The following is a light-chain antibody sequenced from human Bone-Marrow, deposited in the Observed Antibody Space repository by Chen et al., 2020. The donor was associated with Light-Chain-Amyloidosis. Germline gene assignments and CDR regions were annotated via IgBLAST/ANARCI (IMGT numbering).Light chain of an antibody. J-gene: IGLJ2*01. CDR1: DLPTKY. V-gene: IGLV3-25*03. CDR3: QSADSSGTYEVI. CDR2: RDT. Sequence: SYELTQPPSVSVSPGQTARITCSGDDLPTKYAYWYQQKTGQAPVLVITRDTERLSGISERFSGSSSGTTATLTISGVQAEDEADYHCQSADSSGTYEVIFGGGTKLTVL.